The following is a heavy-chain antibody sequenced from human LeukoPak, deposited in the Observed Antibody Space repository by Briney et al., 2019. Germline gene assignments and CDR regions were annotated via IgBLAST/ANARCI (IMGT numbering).Heavy chain of an antibody. Sequence: SETLSLTCTVSGGSISSSSYCWGWIRQPPGKGLEWIGSIYYSGSTYYNPSLKSRVTISVDTSKNQFSLKLSSVTAADTAVYYCARQDYYDSSGQQIFDYWGQGTLVTVSS. CDR2: IYYSGST. CDR3: ARQDYYDSSGQQIFDY. D-gene: IGHD3-22*01. V-gene: IGHV4-39*01. J-gene: IGHJ4*02. CDR1: GGSISSSSYC.